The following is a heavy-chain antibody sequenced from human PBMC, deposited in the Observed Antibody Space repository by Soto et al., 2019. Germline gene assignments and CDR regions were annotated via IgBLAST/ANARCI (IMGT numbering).Heavy chain of an antibody. Sequence: DVKLVESGGGLVQPGDSLRLSCEVSGFTFSMYSMSWVRQSPWKGLEWVAKIPQDGVDGHYADSVKGRFIISRDNDKNSLHLQLNNLRAEDTAVYYCARDHLILPAHDFFYGSDVWGRGATVTVSS. J-gene: IGHJ6*02. CDR3: ARDHLILPAHDFFYGSDV. CDR2: IPQDGVDG. D-gene: IGHD2-21*02. CDR1: GFTFSMYS. V-gene: IGHV3-7*03.